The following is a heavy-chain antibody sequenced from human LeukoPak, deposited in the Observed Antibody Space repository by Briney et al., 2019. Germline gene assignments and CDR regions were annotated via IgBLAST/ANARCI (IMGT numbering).Heavy chain of an antibody. D-gene: IGHD3-22*01. CDR2: IYYSGST. V-gene: IGHV4-30-4*01. Sequence: SETLSLTCAVSGGSISSGDYYWSWIRQPPGKGLEWIGYIYYSGSTYYNPSLKSRVTISVDTSKNQFSLKLSSVTAADTAVYYCARYNYFDSSGYQGLYFDYWGQGTLVTVSS. J-gene: IGHJ4*02. CDR1: GGSISSGDYY. CDR3: ARYNYFDSSGYQGLYFDY.